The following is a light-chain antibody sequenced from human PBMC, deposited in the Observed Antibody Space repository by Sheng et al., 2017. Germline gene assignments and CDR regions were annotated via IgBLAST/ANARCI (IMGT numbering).Light chain of an antibody. CDR1: QSVSSN. CDR3: HQYNHWPGT. V-gene: IGKV3-15*01. Sequence: IVLTQSPGTLSLSPGERATLSCRASQSVSSNLAWYQQKPGQAPRLLISGTSTRAHGVPARFSGSGSGTEFTLTISSLQSEDFGLYYCHQYNHWPGTFGRGTKVEIK. J-gene: IGKJ1*01. CDR2: GTS.